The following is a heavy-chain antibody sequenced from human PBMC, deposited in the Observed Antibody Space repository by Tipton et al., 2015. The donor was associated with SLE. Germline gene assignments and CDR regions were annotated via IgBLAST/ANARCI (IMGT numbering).Heavy chain of an antibody. J-gene: IGHJ6*02. Sequence: SLRLSCVASDFMFSFFGMHWVRQAPGKGLEWVAFIRYDGSNKYYADSVKGRFTISRDNSKNTLYLQMHSLRAEDTAVYYCAKDRHIVVVPAATRNYYGMDVWGQGTTVTVSS. CDR3: AKDRHIVVVPAATRNYYGMDV. V-gene: IGHV3-30*02. D-gene: IGHD2-2*01. CDR2: IRYDGSNK. CDR1: DFMFSFFG.